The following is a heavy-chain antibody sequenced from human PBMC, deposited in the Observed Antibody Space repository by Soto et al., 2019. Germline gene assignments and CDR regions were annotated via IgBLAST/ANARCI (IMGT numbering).Heavy chain of an antibody. Sequence: ASVKVSCKASGYTFTSYGISWVRQAPGQGLEWMGWISAYNGNTNYAQKLQGRVTMTTDTSTSTVYMELRSLRSEDTAVYYCARDGLAYYYVSSGWSLGQYGDYFDYWGQGTLVTVSS. CDR1: GYTFTSYG. V-gene: IGHV1-18*01. J-gene: IGHJ4*02. CDR2: ISAYNGNT. D-gene: IGHD3-22*01. CDR3: ARDGLAYYYVSSGWSLGQYGDYFDY.